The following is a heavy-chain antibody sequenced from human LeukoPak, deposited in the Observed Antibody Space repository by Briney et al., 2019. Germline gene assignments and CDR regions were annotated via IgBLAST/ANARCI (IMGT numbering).Heavy chain of an antibody. CDR3: ARAVAGPYYYYYYMDV. CDR2: ISGSGGST. J-gene: IGHJ6*03. V-gene: IGHV3-23*01. Sequence: TGGSLRLSCAASGFTFSSYGMSWVRQAPGKGLEWVSAISGSGGSTNYADSVKGRFTISGDNSKNTLYLQMNSLRAEDTAVYYCARAVAGPYYYYYYMDVWGKGTTVTVSS. CDR1: GFTFSSYG. D-gene: IGHD6-19*01.